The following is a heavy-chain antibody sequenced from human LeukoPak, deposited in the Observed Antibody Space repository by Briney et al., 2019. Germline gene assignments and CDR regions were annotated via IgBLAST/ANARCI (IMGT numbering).Heavy chain of an antibody. CDR3: AKALAN. J-gene: IGHJ4*02. CDR2: INHNGDNT. CDR1: GFTFSSYA. V-gene: IGHV3-23*01. Sequence: GGSLRLSCGASGFTFSSYAMSWVRQAPGKGLEWVSTINHNGDNTYYADSVKGRFTISRDNFKNTLYLQMNSLRAEDTVVYYCAKALANWGQGTLVTVSS.